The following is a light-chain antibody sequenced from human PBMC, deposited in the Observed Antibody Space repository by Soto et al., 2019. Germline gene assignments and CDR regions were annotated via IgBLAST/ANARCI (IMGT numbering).Light chain of an antibody. J-gene: IGLJ1*01. Sequence: QSVLTQPASVSGSPGQSITISCTGTSSDIGSYNRVSWYQQPPGTAPKLIIYEVNNRPSGVPDRFSGSKSGNTASLTISGLQAEDEADYYCNSFTTTSTLVFGSGTKVTVL. CDR3: NSFTTTSTLV. V-gene: IGLV2-18*02. CDR1: SSDIGSYNR. CDR2: EVN.